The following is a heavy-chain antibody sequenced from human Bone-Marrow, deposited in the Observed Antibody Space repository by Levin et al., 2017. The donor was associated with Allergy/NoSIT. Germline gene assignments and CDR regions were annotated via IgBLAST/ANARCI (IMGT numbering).Heavy chain of an antibody. CDR2: ISAYNGNT. D-gene: IGHD2-2*01. Sequence: GESLKISCKASGYTFTSYGISWVRQAPGQGLEWMGWISAYNGNTNYAQKLQGRVTMTTDTSTSTAYMELRSLRSDDTAVYYCARGRDQYNWFDPWGQGTLVTVSS. CDR3: ARGRDQYNWFDP. V-gene: IGHV1-18*01. CDR1: GYTFTSYG. J-gene: IGHJ5*02.